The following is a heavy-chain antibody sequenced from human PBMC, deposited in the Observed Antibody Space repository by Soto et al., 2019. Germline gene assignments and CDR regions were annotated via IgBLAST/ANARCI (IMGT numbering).Heavy chain of an antibody. D-gene: IGHD3-10*01. J-gene: IGHJ6*02. Sequence: GGSLRLSCLASGFTFSDFAMTWVRHVPGRGLEWVASLDGAGGSTYYAESVRGRFSISRDNSQNTLFLQMKRLIVDDTAIYYCAAPRDEYGSGVSWFTYGMDFWGQGTSVTVSS. CDR1: GFTFSDFA. CDR3: AAPRDEYGSGVSWFTYGMDF. CDR2: LDGAGGST. V-gene: IGHV3-23*01.